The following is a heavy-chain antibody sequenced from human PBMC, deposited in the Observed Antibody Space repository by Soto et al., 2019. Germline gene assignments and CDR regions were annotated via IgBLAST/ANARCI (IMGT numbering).Heavy chain of an antibody. J-gene: IGHJ4*02. V-gene: IGHV4-39*01. D-gene: IGHD5-18*01. CDR2: IYYSGNT. Sequence: SETLSLTCTFSGCSISSSSYYWGWVRQPPGKGLEWIGSIYYSGNTYYNPSLKSRVTMSVDTSKNQFSLKLSSVTAADTAVYHCARHTAMVRLIDYWGQGTLVTVSS. CDR1: GCSISSSSYY. CDR3: ARHTAMVRLIDY.